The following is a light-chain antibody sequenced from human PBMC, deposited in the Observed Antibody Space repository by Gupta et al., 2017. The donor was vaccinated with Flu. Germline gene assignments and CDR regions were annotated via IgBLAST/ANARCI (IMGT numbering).Light chain of an antibody. CDR2: EVS. Sequence: QPAPPRPASVSASPGQSITISCTGSCSDVGGYNYVSWYQQHPGKPPKLMIYEVSNRPSGVSNRFSGSKSGNTASLTISVLQAEDEADYYCSSYTSSTTLGFGGGTKLTVL. CDR1: CSDVGGYNY. J-gene: IGLJ2*01. CDR3: SSYTSSTTLG. V-gene: IGLV2-14*01.